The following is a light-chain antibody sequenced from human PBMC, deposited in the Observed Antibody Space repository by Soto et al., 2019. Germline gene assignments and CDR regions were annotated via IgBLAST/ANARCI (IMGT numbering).Light chain of an antibody. CDR2: KSS. CDR3: QQYDAYPWT. CDR1: QSVGSW. J-gene: IGKJ2*02. V-gene: IGKV1-5*03. Sequence: DIQMTQSPSTLSASVGDRVTITCRASQSVGSWFAWYQQKPGKAPKYLIYKSSILESGVPSRFSGSGSGTEFTLTISSLQPDDFATYCCQQYDAYPWTFGQGNKLDFK.